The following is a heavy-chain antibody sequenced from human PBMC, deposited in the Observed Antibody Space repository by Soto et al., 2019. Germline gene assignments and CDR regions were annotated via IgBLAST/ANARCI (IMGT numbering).Heavy chain of an antibody. V-gene: IGHV1-18*01. Sequence: QVQLVQSGAEVKKPGASVKVSCKASGYTFTSYGISWVRQAPGQGLEWMGWISAYNGNTNYAQKLQGRDTMTTDTSKSTAYMELRSLRSDDTAVYYCARDRTIAAVSDYFDYWGQGTLVTVSS. CDR2: ISAYNGNT. CDR1: GYTFTSYG. D-gene: IGHD6-13*01. J-gene: IGHJ4*02. CDR3: ARDRTIAAVSDYFDY.